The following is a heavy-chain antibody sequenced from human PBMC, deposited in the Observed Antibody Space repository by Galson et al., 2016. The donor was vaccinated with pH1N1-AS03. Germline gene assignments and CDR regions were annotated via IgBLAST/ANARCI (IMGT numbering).Heavy chain of an antibody. V-gene: IGHV3-7*03. D-gene: IGHD3-9*01. CDR2: IRKDGSEK. Sequence: SLRLSCAASGFSFSAFWMSWVRQAPGKGLEWVANIRKDGSEKYYVDSVEGWFTISRENAKNSLSLQMNSLRDEDRAGYYCASEPPLTYYLDLWGRGTLVTVSS. CDR1: GFSFSAFW. J-gene: IGHJ2*01. CDR3: ASEPPLTYYLDL.